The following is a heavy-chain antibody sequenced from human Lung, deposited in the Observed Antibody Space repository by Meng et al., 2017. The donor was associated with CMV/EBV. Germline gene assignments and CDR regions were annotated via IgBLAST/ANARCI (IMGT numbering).Heavy chain of an antibody. V-gene: IGHV4-4*03. CDR1: GDSITNHNW. CDR2: IPHRGSS. CDR3: LRRSGGSV. Sequence: VPLREAGPALVKPPSTLSLTCAVSGDSITNHNWWAWVRQPPGKGLEWIGEIPHRGSSAYNPSLKSRVSMSIDKSKNQFSLKLTSVTAADTAVYHCLRRSGGSVWGQGTLVTVSS. D-gene: IGHD3-10*01. J-gene: IGHJ1*01.